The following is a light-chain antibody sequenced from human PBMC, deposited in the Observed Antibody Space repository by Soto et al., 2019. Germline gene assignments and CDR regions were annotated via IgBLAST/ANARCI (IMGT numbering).Light chain of an antibody. V-gene: IGKV3-15*01. CDR3: QQYNNWLWT. J-gene: IGKJ1*01. CDR1: QSVSRN. Sequence: EIVMTQSPATLSVSPGERATLSCRASQSVSRNVAWYQQKPGQAPRLLIHDASTRATGTSVRFSGSGSGTEVTLTIRSLQSEDFAVYYCQQYNNWLWTFGQGTKVEIK. CDR2: DAS.